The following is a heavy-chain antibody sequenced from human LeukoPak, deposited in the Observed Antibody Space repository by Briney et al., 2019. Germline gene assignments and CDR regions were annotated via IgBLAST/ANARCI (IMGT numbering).Heavy chain of an antibody. J-gene: IGHJ3*02. D-gene: IGHD3-22*01. CDR1: GYTFTSYG. CDR2: ISAYNGNT. V-gene: IGHV1-18*01. CDR3: ASSSCYYDSSGYSPNPSLYAFDI. Sequence: ASVKVSCKASGYTFTSYGISWVRQAPGQGLEWMGWISAYNGNTNYAQKLQGRVTMTTDTSTSTAYMELRSLRSDDTAVYYCASSSCYYDSSGYSPNPSLYAFDIWGQGTMVTVSS.